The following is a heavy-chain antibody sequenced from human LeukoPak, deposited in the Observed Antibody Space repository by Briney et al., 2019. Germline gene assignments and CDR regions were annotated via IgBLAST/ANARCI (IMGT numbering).Heavy chain of an antibody. D-gene: IGHD2-15*01. J-gene: IGHJ4*02. CDR2: IYHSGST. CDR3: LARPVSYSDFDY. V-gene: IGHV4-38-2*02. CDR1: GYSISSGYY. Sequence: SETLSLTCTVSGYSISSGYYWGWIRQPPGKGLEWIGSIYHSGSTYYNPSLKSRVTISVDTSKNQFSLKLSSVTAADTAVYYCLARPVSYSDFDYWGQGTLVTVSS.